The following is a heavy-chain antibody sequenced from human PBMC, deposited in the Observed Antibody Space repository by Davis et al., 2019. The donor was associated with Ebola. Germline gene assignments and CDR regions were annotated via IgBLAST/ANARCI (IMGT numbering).Heavy chain of an antibody. CDR1: GGSINSGGYY. V-gene: IGHV4-31*03. Sequence: SETLSLTCTVSGGSINSGGYYWSWIRQHPGRGLEWIGYIYYLGSTYYNPTLKSRVTMSVDTSRNQFSLKLNSVTAADTAVYYCARVRVDYYGSGHYYNDDYWGQGTLVTVSS. D-gene: IGHD3-10*01. CDR2: IYYLGST. CDR3: ARVRVDYYGSGHYYNDDY. J-gene: IGHJ4*02.